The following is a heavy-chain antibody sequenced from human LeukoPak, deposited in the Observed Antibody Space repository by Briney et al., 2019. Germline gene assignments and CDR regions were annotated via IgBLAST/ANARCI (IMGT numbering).Heavy chain of an antibody. CDR3: ARDIWGSGSYFH. J-gene: IGHJ4*02. V-gene: IGHV1-18*04. CDR2: ISAYNGNT. D-gene: IGHD3-10*01. Sequence: GASVKVSCKASGYTFTSYGISWVRQAPGQGLEWMGWISAYNGNTNYAQKLQGRVTSTSTAYMELRSLRSDDTAVYYCARDIWGSGSYFHWGQGTLVTVSS. CDR1: GYTFTSYG.